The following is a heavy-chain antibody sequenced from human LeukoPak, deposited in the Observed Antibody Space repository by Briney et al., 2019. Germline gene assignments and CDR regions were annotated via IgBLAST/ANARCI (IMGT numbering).Heavy chain of an antibody. CDR1: GLSVRNNY. V-gene: IGHV3-30-3*01. J-gene: IGHJ4*02. CDR3: AREELGYEVGY. Sequence: GGSLRLSCAVSGLSVRNNYMSWVRQAPGKGPEWVAIISYDGSSKYYADSVKGRFTISRDSSKNTLYLQMNSLRTEDTAVYYCAREELGYEVGYWGQGTLVTVSS. CDR2: ISYDGSSK. D-gene: IGHD1-26*01.